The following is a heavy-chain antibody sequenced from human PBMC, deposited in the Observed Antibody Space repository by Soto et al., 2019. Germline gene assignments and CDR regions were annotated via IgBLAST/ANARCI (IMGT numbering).Heavy chain of an antibody. Sequence: SETLSLTCAVSGGSIISSNWWSLVRQPPGKGLEWIGEIYHSGSTNYNPSLKSRVTISVDKSKNQFSLKLSSVTAADTAVYYCARVSGSYYYGMDVWGQGTTVTVS. D-gene: IGHD1-26*01. CDR3: ARVSGSYYYGMDV. V-gene: IGHV4-4*02. J-gene: IGHJ6*02. CDR1: GGSIISSNW. CDR2: IYHSGST.